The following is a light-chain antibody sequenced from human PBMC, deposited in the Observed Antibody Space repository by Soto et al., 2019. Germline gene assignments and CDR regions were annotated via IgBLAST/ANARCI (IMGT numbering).Light chain of an antibody. J-gene: IGKJ2*01. CDR3: QQYNNWSQT. CDR2: GAS. Sequence: EIVMTQSPATLSVSPGERATLSCRASQSVRSNLAWYQQKPGQAPRLLIYGASTRATGIPARFSGSGSGTEFTLTISSLQSEDFAVYYCQQYNNWSQTFGQGTKLEIK. V-gene: IGKV3-15*01. CDR1: QSVRSN.